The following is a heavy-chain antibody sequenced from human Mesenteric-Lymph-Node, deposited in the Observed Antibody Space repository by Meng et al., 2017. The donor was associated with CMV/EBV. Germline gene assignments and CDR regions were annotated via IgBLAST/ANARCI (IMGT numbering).Heavy chain of an antibody. V-gene: IGHV4-59*12. CDR3: ARDIGTDDNSGSYYDYYYYGMDV. D-gene: IGHD3-22*01. CDR1: GGSISSYY. J-gene: IGHJ6*02. CDR2: IYDSGST. Sequence: GSLRLSCTVSGGSISSYYWSWIRQPPGKGLEWIGYIYDSGSTNYNPSLKSRVTISVDTSKNQFSLKLSSVTAADTAVYYCARDIGTDDNSGSYYDYYYYGMDVWGQGTTVTVSS.